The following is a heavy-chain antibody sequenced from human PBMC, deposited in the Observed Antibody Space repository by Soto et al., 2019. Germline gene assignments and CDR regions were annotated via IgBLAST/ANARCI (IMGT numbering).Heavy chain of an antibody. CDR1: GFSLTTIGAG. D-gene: IGHD1-7*01. V-gene: IGHV2-5*01. J-gene: IGHJ4*02. CDR2: ISWHDDM. Sequence: GPTLVNPTQTLTLTCTFSGFSLTTIGAGVGWIRQPPGKALERLASISWHDDMRYSTSLESRLTITKDTSKNQVVLTMNNMDPVDKATYYCARAHDWNYTRGQGILVTVYS. CDR3: ARAHDWNYT.